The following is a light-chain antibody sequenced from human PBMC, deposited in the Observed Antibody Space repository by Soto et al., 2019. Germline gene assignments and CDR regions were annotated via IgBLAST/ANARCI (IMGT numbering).Light chain of an antibody. Sequence: DIQMTQSPSTLSASVGDRVTITCRASQGINSWLAWYQQKPGKAPKLLIYKTSSLESGVPSRFSGSGSGTEFTLTISSLQPDDFATYYCQQYNNSPWTFGQGTKVEIK. CDR3: QQYNNSPWT. CDR2: KTS. CDR1: QGINSW. V-gene: IGKV1-5*03. J-gene: IGKJ1*01.